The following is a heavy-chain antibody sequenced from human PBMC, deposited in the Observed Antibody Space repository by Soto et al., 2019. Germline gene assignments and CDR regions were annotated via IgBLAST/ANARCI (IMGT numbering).Heavy chain of an antibody. D-gene: IGHD6-13*01. J-gene: IGHJ4*02. CDR3: ARVRVYSSSWYDY. V-gene: IGHV1-2*02. CDR1: GYTFTSYA. CDR2: INPNSGGT. Sequence: ASVKVCCKASGYTFTSYAMHWVRQAPGQRLEWMGWINPNSGGTNYAQKFQGRVTMTRDTSISTAYMELSRLRSDDTAVYYCARVRVYSSSWYDYWGQGTLVTVSS.